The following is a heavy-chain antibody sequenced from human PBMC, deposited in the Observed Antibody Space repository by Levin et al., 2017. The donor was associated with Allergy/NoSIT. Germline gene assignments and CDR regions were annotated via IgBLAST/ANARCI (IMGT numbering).Heavy chain of an antibody. Sequence: PGGSLRLSCAASGFTFSNAWMSWVRQAPGKGLEWVGRIKSKTDGGTTDYAAPVKGRFTISRDDSKNTLYLQMNSLKTEDTAVYYCTTDPTHYDILTGYRYVGDYWGQGTLVTVSS. CDR3: TTDPTHYDILTGYRYVGDY. CDR2: IKSKTDGGTT. V-gene: IGHV3-15*01. CDR1: GFTFSNAW. J-gene: IGHJ4*02. D-gene: IGHD3-9*01.